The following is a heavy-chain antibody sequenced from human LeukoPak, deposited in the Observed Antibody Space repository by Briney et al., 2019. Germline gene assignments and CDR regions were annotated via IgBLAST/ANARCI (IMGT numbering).Heavy chain of an antibody. V-gene: IGHV1-58*01. J-gene: IGHJ4*02. CDR3: AADPYDSSGYQPTNDY. Sequence: ASVKGSCKASGFTFTSSAVQWVRQARGQRLEWIGWIVVGSGNTNYAQKFQERVTITRDMSTSTAYMELSSLRSEDTAVYYCAADPYDSSGYQPTNDYWGQGTLVTVSS. CDR1: GFTFTSSA. CDR2: IVVGSGNT. D-gene: IGHD3-22*01.